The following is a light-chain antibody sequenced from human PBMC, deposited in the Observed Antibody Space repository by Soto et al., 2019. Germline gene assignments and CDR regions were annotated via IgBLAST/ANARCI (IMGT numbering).Light chain of an antibody. CDR2: GAS. J-gene: IGKJ5*01. CDR3: QQYNNWPLT. CDR1: QSVSSN. Sequence: EIVMTQSPATLSVSPGGRATLSSRASQSVSSNLAWYQQKPGQAPRLLIYGASTRATGIPARFSGSGSGAEFTLTISSLQSEDFAVYYCQQYNNWPLTFGQGTRLEIK. V-gene: IGKV3-15*01.